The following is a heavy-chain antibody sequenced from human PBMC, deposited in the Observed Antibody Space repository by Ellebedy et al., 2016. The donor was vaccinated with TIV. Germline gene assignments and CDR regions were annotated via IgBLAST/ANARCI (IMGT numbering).Heavy chain of an antibody. D-gene: IGHD3-9*01. V-gene: IGHV4-59*01. Sequence: MPSETLSLTCTVSGGSIRYYWSWIRQPPGKGLEWIGHIFYSGRTNDNPSLKSRVTMSVDTSKNQFPLELSPVTAADAAVYYCARERGRRDIGPCLDYWGQGTLVTVSS. J-gene: IGHJ4*02. CDR3: ARERGRRDIGPCLDY. CDR2: IFYSGRT. CDR1: GGSIRYY.